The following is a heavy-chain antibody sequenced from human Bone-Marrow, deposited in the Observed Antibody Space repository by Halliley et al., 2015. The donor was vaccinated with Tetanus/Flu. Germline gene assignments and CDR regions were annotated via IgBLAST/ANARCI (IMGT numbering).Heavy chain of an antibody. Sequence: TLSLTCAVSGGSISSSTWWSWVRQPPGEGLEWIAEIDHTGSAIYNPSLESRVTISVDKSKNQFSLKMSSVTAADTAVYYCAGNNGVPGAVFEYWGQGTLVTVSS. CDR1: GGSISSSTW. J-gene: IGHJ4*02. CDR3: AGNNGVPGAVFEY. V-gene: IGHV4-4*02. D-gene: IGHD3-10*01. CDR2: IDHTGSA.